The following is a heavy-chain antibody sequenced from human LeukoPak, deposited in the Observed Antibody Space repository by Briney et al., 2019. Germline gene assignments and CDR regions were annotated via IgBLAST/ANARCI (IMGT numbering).Heavy chain of an antibody. CDR3: ARALRPLGYYDSSGPRAFDI. CDR1: GYTFTSYA. D-gene: IGHD3-22*01. CDR2: IIPIFGTA. V-gene: IGHV1-69*13. Sequence: SVKVSCKASGYTFTSYAISWVRQAPGQGLEWMGGIIPIFGTANYAQKFQGRVTITADESTSTAYMELSSLRSEDTAVYYCARALRPLGYYDSSGPRAFDIWGQGTMVTVSS. J-gene: IGHJ3*02.